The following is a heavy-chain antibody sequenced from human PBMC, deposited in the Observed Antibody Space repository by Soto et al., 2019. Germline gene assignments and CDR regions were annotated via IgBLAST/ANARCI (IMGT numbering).Heavy chain of an antibody. V-gene: IGHV1-69*06. Sequence: SVKVSCKASGGTFSSHAISWVRQAPGQGLEWMGGIIPIFGTANYAQKFQGRVTITADKSTSTAYMELSSLRSEDTAVYYCAREGDSYGFYYFDYWGQGTLVTVSS. J-gene: IGHJ4*02. CDR2: IIPIFGTA. D-gene: IGHD5-18*01. CDR1: GGTFSSHA. CDR3: AREGDSYGFYYFDY.